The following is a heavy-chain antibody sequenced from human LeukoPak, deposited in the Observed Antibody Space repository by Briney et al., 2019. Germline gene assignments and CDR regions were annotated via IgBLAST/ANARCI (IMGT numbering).Heavy chain of an antibody. CDR2: IYSGGII. CDR3: ARMNYDVLTGSSRHFDL. CDR1: RFTVSSSY. Sequence: PGGSLRLSCTDSRFTVSSSYVSWVRQAPGKGLEWVSVIYSGGIIYYADSVKGRFTISRDNSKNTVFLQMNSLRAEDTAVYYCARMNYDVLTGSSRHFDLWGRGTLVTVSS. J-gene: IGHJ2*01. D-gene: IGHD3-9*01. V-gene: IGHV3-66*01.